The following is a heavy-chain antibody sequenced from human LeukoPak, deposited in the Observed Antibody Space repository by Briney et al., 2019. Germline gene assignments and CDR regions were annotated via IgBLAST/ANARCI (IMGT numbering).Heavy chain of an antibody. D-gene: IGHD3-10*01. J-gene: IGHJ4*02. CDR1: GFTFSDAW. Sequence: GGSLRLSCAASGFTFSDAWMNWVRQAPGKGLEWVSAISGSGGSTYYADSVKGRFTISRDNSKNTLYLQMNSLRAEDTAVYYCARGPPKSDVLLWFGELSYWGQGTLVTVSS. CDR3: ARGPPKSDVLLWFGELSY. CDR2: ISGSGGST. V-gene: IGHV3-23*01.